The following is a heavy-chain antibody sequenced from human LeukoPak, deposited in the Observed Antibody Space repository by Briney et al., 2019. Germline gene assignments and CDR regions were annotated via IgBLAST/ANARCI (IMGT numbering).Heavy chain of an antibody. CDR3: ARVFRGIAAAGSFDY. Sequence: ASVKVSCKASGYTFTGYYMHWVRQAPGQGPEWMGRINPNSGGTNYAQKFQGRVTMTRDTSISTAYMELSRLRSDDTAVYYCARVFRGIAAAGSFDYWGQGTLVTVSS. J-gene: IGHJ4*02. V-gene: IGHV1-2*06. CDR1: GYTFTGYY. CDR2: INPNSGGT. D-gene: IGHD6-13*01.